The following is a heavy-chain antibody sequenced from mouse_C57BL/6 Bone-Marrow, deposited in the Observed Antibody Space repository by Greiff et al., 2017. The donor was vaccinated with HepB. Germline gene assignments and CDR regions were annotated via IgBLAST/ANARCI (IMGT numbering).Heavy chain of an antibody. CDR3: ARDEAYAPHWYFDV. J-gene: IGHJ1*03. CDR1: GYSFTGYY. Sequence: VQLQQSGPELVKPGASVKISCKASGYSFTGYYMNWVKQSPEKSLEWIGEINPSTGGTTYNQKFKAKATLTVDKSSSTAYMQLKSLTSEDSAVYYCARDEAYAPHWYFDVWGTGTTVTVSS. V-gene: IGHV1-42*01. CDR2: INPSTGGT. D-gene: IGHD2-12*01.